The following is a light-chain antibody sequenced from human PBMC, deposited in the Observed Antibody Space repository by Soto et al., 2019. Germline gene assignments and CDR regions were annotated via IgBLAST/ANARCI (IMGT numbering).Light chain of an antibody. CDR1: KLGDKY. CDR3: QAWDSSTAV. J-gene: IGLJ2*01. Sequence: SYELTQPPSVSVSPGQTASITCSGDKLGDKYACWYQQKPGQSPVVVIYQDSKRPSGIPERFSGSNAGNTATLTISGTQAMDEADYYCQAWDSSTAVFGGGTKVTV. CDR2: QDS. V-gene: IGLV3-1*01.